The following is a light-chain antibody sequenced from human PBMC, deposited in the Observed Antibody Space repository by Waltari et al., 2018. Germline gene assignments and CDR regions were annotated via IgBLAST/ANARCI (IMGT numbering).Light chain of an antibody. CDR2: DAS. Sequence: DIQMTQSPSTLSASVGDKVTVTCRASQSISGWLAWYQQKPGKAPKLLIYDASSLESGVPSRFSGSGSGTEFTLTISSLQPEDFATYYCQQYNTHFYTFGQGTKLEIK. CDR1: QSISGW. V-gene: IGKV1-5*01. J-gene: IGKJ2*01. CDR3: QQYNTHFYT.